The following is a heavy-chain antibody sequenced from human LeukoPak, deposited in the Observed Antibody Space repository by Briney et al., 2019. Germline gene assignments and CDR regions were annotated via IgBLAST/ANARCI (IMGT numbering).Heavy chain of an antibody. J-gene: IGHJ4*02. CDR3: AGRPTGYSSGYIH. Sequence: SGGSLRLSCAASGFNFNIYTMSWVRQAPGKGLEWVSAIVTNGVTFYTDSVKGRFTISRDNSENIVYLQMNNLRVEDTAVYYCAGRPTGYSSGYIHWGQGTLVTVSS. CDR1: GFNFNIYT. D-gene: IGHD5-18*01. CDR2: IVTNGVT. V-gene: IGHV3-23*01.